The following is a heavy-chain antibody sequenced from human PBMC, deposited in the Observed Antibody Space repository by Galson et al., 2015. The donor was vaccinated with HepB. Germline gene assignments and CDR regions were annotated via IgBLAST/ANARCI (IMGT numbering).Heavy chain of an antibody. CDR3: ATGGIKNAIVAAPY. CDR1: GFTFSDYY. V-gene: IGHV3-11*01. Sequence: SLRLSCAASGFTFSDYYMSWLRQSPGQGLEWLAYISSGGSTTYYVDSVKGRFTISRDNAKNSLFLQMNSLRAEDTALYYCATGGIKNAIVAAPYWGQGTLVTVSS. CDR2: ISSGGSTT. D-gene: IGHD1-26*01. J-gene: IGHJ4*02.